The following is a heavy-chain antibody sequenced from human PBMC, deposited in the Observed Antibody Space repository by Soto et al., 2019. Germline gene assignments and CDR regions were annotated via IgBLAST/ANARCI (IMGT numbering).Heavy chain of an antibody. CDR3: AKDRLDV. CDR1: GFTF. V-gene: IGHV3-23*01. CDR2: IIGSTGST. Sequence: PGGSLRLSCAASGFTFMSWVRQAPGKGLEWVSLIIGSTGSTYYADSVKGRFTISRDSSKNTVYLQMNSLRAEDTAVYYCAKDRLDVWGQGTTVTVSS. J-gene: IGHJ6*02.